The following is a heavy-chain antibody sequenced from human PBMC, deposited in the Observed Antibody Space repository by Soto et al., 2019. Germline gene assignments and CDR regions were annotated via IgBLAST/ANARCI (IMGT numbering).Heavy chain of an antibody. J-gene: IGHJ3*02. D-gene: IGHD3-22*01. CDR1: GFTFSNAW. V-gene: IGHV3-15*07. CDR2: IKSKTDGGKT. CDR3: TTDTPIVVVTADAFDI. Sequence: GGSLRLSCAASGFTFSNAWMNWVRQAPGKGLEWVGRIKSKTDGGKTDYAAPVKGRFTNTNEDSKNTLYLQMNSLKTADTAVYYCTTDTPIVVVTADAFDIWGQGTMVTVSS.